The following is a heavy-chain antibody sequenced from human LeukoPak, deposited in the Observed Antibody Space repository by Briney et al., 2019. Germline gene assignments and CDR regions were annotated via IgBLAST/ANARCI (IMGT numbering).Heavy chain of an antibody. CDR3: ARVGVYYYDSSGYPLRPDAFDI. J-gene: IGHJ3*02. CDR1: GGSISSGGYY. Sequence: SETLSLTCTVSGGSISSGGYYWSWIRQHPGKGLEWIGYIYYSGSTYYNPSLKSRVTISVDTSKNQFSLKLSSVTAADTAVYYCARVGVYYYDSSGYPLRPDAFDIWGQGTMVTVSS. V-gene: IGHV4-31*03. D-gene: IGHD3-22*01. CDR2: IYYSGST.